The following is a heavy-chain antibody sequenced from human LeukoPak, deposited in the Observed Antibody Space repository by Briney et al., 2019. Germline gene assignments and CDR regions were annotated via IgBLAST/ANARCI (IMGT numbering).Heavy chain of an antibody. CDR1: GFTVSSNY. V-gene: IGHV3-66*01. D-gene: IGHD6-13*01. CDR2: IYSGGST. Sequence: GGSLRLSCAASGFTVSSNYMSWVRQAPGKGLEWVSVIYSGGSTYYADSVKGRFTISRDNSKNTLYLQMNGLRAEDTAVYYCARDKDYSSSWYFGYWGQGTLVTVSS. CDR3: ARDKDYSSSWYFGY. J-gene: IGHJ4*02.